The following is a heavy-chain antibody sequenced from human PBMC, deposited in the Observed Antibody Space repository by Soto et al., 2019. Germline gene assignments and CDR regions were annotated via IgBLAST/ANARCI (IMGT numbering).Heavy chain of an antibody. J-gene: IGHJ6*02. CDR2: ISSSSYR. CDR1: GFTFTSYS. Sequence: PGGSLRLSCAASGFTFTSYSMNWVRQAPRKGREWVSSISSSSYRYYADSVKGRLTISRANAKNSLYRQMNSLRAEDTAVYYFGRGSSIAAQGGMDVWGQGTTVTVSS. D-gene: IGHD6-6*01. V-gene: IGHV3-21*01. CDR3: GRGSSIAAQGGMDV.